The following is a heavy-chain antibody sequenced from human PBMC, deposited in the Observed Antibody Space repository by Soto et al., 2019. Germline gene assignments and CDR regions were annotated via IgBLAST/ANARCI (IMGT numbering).Heavy chain of an antibody. CDR2: ISHTGST. CDR1: GGSISSGNSYS. V-gene: IGHV4-30-2*01. CDR3: ARAVAPYLGTWFDP. D-gene: IGHD3-16*01. Sequence: TLSLTCAVSGGSISSGNSYSWSWIRQPPGKGLEWIGSISHTGSTSYDPSLKGRVTMSVDKSKNQFSLKLSSVTAADMAVYYCARAVAPYLGTWFDPWGQGTLVTV. J-gene: IGHJ5*02.